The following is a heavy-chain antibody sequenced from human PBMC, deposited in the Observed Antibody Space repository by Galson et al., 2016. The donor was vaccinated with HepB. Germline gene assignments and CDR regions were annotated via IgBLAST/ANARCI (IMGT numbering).Heavy chain of an antibody. D-gene: IGHD3-16*01. J-gene: IGHJ6*02. CDR2: VIPVLGIS. Sequence: SVKVSCKASGGPFSNYSISWVRQAPGQGLEWVGRVIPVLGISNHAPKLQGRVTITADKSTTTAYMVLSSLRSEDTAVYYCARDLAGLYGMDVWGQGTTVTVSS. V-gene: IGHV1-69*04. CDR3: ARDLAGLYGMDV. CDR1: GGPFSNYS.